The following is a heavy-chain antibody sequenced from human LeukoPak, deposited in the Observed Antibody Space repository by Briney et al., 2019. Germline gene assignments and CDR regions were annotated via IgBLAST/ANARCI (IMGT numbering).Heavy chain of an antibody. D-gene: IGHD3-16*01. J-gene: IGHJ4*02. CDR2: IIPIFGTA. CDR1: GGTFSSYA. CDR3: VRDGGFRSDY. Sequence: SVKVSCKASGGTFSSYAISWVRQAPGQGLEWMGGIIPIFGTANYAQKFQGRVTITADESTSTAYMELRSLRSDDAAVYYWVRDGGFRSDYWGQGTLVTVSS. V-gene: IGHV1-69*13.